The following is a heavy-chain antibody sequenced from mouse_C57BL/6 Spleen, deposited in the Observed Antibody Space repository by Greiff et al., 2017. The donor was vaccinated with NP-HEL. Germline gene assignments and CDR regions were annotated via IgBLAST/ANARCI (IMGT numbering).Heavy chain of an antibody. J-gene: IGHJ2*01. CDR1: GYTFTDYY. CDR3: ARGGSSGYDY. V-gene: IGHV1-76*01. Sequence: VHLVESGAELVRPGASVKLSCKASGYTFTDYYINWVKQRPGQGLEWIARIYPGSGNTYYNEKFKGKATLTAEKSSSTAYMQLSSLTSEDSAVYFCARGGSSGYDYWGQGTTLTVSS. D-gene: IGHD3-2*02. CDR2: IYPGSGNT.